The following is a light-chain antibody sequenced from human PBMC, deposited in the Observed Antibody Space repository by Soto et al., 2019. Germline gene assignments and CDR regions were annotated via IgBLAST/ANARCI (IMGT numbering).Light chain of an antibody. CDR2: STD. CDR1: SGSVSTTYY. J-gene: IGLJ3*02. Sequence: QTVVTQEPSFSVSPGGTVTLTCGLSSGSVSTTYYPSWYQQTPGQAPRTLIHSTDTRSSGVPNRFSGSILGNKAALTITAAQADDESDYYCVLYMGSGIWVFGGGTKVT. CDR3: VLYMGSGIWV. V-gene: IGLV8-61*01.